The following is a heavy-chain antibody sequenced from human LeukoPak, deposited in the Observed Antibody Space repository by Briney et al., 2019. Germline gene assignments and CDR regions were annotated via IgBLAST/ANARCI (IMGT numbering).Heavy chain of an antibody. V-gene: IGHV4-59*01. D-gene: IGHD6-19*01. Sequence: SETLSFTGTVPGGSISSYYWSWIRQPPGKGLEWIGYIYYSGSTNYNPSLKSRVTLSVDTSKNQFSLKLSSVTAADTAVYYCARSGGSDWGQGTLVTVSS. CDR2: IYYSGST. J-gene: IGHJ4*02. CDR1: GGSISSYY. CDR3: ARSGGSD.